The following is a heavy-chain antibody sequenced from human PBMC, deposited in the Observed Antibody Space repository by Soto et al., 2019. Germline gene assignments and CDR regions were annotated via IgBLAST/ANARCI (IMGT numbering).Heavy chain of an antibody. J-gene: IGHJ6*03. CDR1: GGTFSSYA. Sequence: ASVKVSCKASGGTFSSYAISWVRQAPGQGLEWMGGIIPIFGTANYAQKFQGRVTITADESTSTAYMELSSVTAADTAVYYCARGRSKVPAAIGRARYYYYYMDVWGKGTTVTVSS. V-gene: IGHV1-69*13. CDR3: ARGRSKVPAAIGRARYYYYYMDV. D-gene: IGHD2-2*02. CDR2: IIPIFGTA.